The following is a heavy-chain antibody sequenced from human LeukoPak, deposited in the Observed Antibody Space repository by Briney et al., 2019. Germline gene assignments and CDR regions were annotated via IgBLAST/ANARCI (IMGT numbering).Heavy chain of an antibody. J-gene: IGHJ4*02. Sequence: GGSLRLSCAASGFTFSSYAMSWVRQAPGKGLEWVSAISGSGDNIYYADSVKGRFTISRDNNKNTVYLQMSSLRAEDTAVYYCAKVWGTYTRYYFDYWGQGTLVIVSS. D-gene: IGHD3-16*01. CDR3: AKVWGTYTRYYFDY. CDR1: GFTFSSYA. V-gene: IGHV3-23*01. CDR2: ISGSGDNI.